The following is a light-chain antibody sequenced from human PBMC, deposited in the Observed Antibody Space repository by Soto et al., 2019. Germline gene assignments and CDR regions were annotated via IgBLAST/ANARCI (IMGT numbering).Light chain of an antibody. CDR2: EVS. Sequence: QSALAQPASVSGSPGQAITISCTGTSSDIGGYNYVSWYQQHPGKAPKLMICEVSNRPPGVSSRFSGSKSGNTASLTISGLQAEDEAYYYCSSYTSSSTWVFGGGTQLTVL. CDR1: SSDIGGYNY. V-gene: IGLV2-14*01. CDR3: SSYTSSSTWV. J-gene: IGLJ3*02.